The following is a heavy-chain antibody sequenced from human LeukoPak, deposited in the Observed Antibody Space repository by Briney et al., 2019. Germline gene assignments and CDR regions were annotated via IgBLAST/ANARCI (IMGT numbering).Heavy chain of an antibody. D-gene: IGHD5-18*01. CDR3: ATYRQVLLPFES. Sequence: PGGSLRLSCAASGFTFSTFAMLWVRQPPGKGLEWVSSIFPSGGEIHYADSVRGRFTISRDNSKSILSLQVNSLRAEDTAIYYCATYRQVLLPFESWGQGTLVTVSS. CDR1: GFTFSTFA. CDR2: IFPSGGEI. J-gene: IGHJ4*02. V-gene: IGHV3-23*01.